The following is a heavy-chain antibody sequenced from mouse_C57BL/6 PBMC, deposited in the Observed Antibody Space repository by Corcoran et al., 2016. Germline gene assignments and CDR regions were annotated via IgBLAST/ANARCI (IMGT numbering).Heavy chain of an antibody. CDR3: ARRDYYYGSREAYFDV. CDR1: GYTFTDYY. Sequence: EVQLQQSVPELVKPGASVKISCKASGYTFTDYYMNWVKQSHGKSLEWIGDINPNNGGTSYNQKFKGKATLTVDKSSSTAYMELRSLTSEDSAVYYCARRDYYYGSREAYFDVWGTGTTVTVSS. V-gene: IGHV1-26*01. J-gene: IGHJ1*03. CDR2: INPNNGGT. D-gene: IGHD1-1*01.